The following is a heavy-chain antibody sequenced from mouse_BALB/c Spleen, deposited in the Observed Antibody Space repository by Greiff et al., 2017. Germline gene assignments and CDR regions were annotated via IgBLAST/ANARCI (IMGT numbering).Heavy chain of an antibody. V-gene: IGHV5-9-4*01. CDR2: ISSGGSYT. J-gene: IGHJ4*01. CDR3: AKLLYAMDY. Sequence: VQGVESGGGLVKPGGSLKLSCAASGFTFSSYAMSWVRQSPEKRLEWVAEISSGGSYTYYPDTVTGRFTISRDNAKNTLYLEMSSLRSEDTAMYYCAKLLYAMDYWGQGTSVTVSS. CDR1: GFTFSSYA.